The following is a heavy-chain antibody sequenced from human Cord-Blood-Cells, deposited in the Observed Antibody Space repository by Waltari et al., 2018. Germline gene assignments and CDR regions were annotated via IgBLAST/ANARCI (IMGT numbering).Heavy chain of an antibody. Sequence: QLQLQESGPGLVKPSGTLSLTCPVSGGSISRRSYYWGWIRQPPGKGLEWIGSIYYSGGTYYNPSLKSRVTISVDTSKNQFSLKLSSVTAADTAVYYCARSANDFWSGYYFDYWGQGTLVTVSS. CDR3: ARSANDFWSGYYFDY. CDR1: GGSISRRSYY. CDR2: IYYSGGT. J-gene: IGHJ4*02. V-gene: IGHV4-39*01. D-gene: IGHD3-3*01.